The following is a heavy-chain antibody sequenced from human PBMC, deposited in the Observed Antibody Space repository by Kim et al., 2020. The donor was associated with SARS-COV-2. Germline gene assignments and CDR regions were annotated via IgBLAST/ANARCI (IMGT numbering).Heavy chain of an antibody. Sequence: DADSVKGRFTITRDNAKNSLYLQMNSLSAEDTAVYYCARVGYGSSWYDYWGQGTLVTVSS. J-gene: IGHJ4*02. D-gene: IGHD6-13*01. V-gene: IGHV3-21*01. CDR3: ARVGYGSSWYDY.